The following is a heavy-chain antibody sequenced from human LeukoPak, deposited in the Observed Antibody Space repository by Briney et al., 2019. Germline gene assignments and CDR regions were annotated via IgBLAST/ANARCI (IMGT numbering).Heavy chain of an antibody. CDR2: ISSSSSYI. D-gene: IGHD6-13*01. CDR1: GFTFSSYS. V-gene: IGHV3-21*01. CDR3: AREGGSSWIMDY. J-gene: IGHJ4*02. Sequence: GGSLRLSCAASGFTFSSYSMNWVRQAPGKGLEWVSSISSSSSYIYYADSVKGRFTISRDNAKNSLYLQMNSLRAEDTAVYYCAREGGSSWIMDYWGQGTLVPVSS.